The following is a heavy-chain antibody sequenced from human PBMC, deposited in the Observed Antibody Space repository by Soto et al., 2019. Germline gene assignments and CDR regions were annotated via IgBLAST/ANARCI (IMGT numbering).Heavy chain of an antibody. CDR1: GGPIANYY. J-gene: IGHJ4*02. D-gene: IGHD6-13*01. V-gene: IGHV4-59*01. CDR3: ASLGGDGRSWCYGD. CDR2: ISNTGST. Sequence: SETLSLTGSVSGGPIANYYWGWIRQPPGKGLEWIGYISNTGSTNYNPSLKGRVTISVDTSKNLFSLKLSSVTAADTAVYYCASLGGDGRSWCYGDWGQGTLVTVSS.